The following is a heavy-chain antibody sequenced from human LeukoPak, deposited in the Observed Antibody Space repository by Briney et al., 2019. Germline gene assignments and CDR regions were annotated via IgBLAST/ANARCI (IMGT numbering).Heavy chain of an antibody. J-gene: IGHJ6*02. V-gene: IGHV1-18*01. CDR2: ISAYNGNT. D-gene: IGHD5-18*01. CDR1: GYTFTSYG. Sequence: GASVKVPCKASGYTFTSYGISWVRQAPGQGLEWMGWISAYNGNTNYAQKLQGRVTMTTDTSTSTAYMELRSLRSDDTAVYYCARDRGYSYGSYYYYGMDVWGQGTTVTVSS. CDR3: ARDRGYSYGSYYYYGMDV.